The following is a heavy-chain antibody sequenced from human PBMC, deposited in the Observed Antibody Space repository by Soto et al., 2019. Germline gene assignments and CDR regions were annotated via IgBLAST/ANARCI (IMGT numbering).Heavy chain of an antibody. CDR3: ARGHYYYGVDV. CDR1: GGSITDYY. J-gene: IGHJ6*02. CDR2: GYHSVSI. Sequence: SETLSLTCTVSGGSITDYYWSWIRQPPGKALEWIGYGYHSVSIHYNPSLKTRVTISVDTSENQFSLRLSSVTAADTAVYYCARGHYYYGVDVWGQGTTVTVSS. V-gene: IGHV4-59*01.